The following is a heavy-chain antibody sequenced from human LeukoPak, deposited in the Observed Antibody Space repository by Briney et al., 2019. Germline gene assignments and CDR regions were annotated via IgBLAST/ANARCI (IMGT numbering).Heavy chain of an antibody. CDR1: GDSVSRKSAA. CDR3: ARHQFHSRPYYFDY. D-gene: IGHD6-13*01. V-gene: IGHV6-1*01. Sequence: SQTLSLTCAISGDSVSRKSAAWNWIRQSPSRGLEWLGRTYYRSKWFNEYAVSVKSRITINPDTSKNQFSLQLSSVTAADTAVYYCARHQFHSRPYYFDYWGQGTLVTVSS. CDR2: TYYRSKWFN. J-gene: IGHJ4*02.